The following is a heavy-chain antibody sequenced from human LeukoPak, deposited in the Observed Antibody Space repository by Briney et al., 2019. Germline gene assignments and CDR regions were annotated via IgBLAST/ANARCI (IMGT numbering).Heavy chain of an antibody. J-gene: IGHJ4*02. CDR1: GGSISSGGYS. V-gene: IGHV4-61*08. D-gene: IGHD6-19*01. Sequence: ASETLSLTCAVSGGSISSGGYSWSWIRQPPGKGLEWIGYIDSSGITNYNSSLNSRVTISLDTSQNQFSLKLNSVTAADTAVYYCATVASGWYPDYWGQGALVTVAS. CDR2: IDSSGIT. CDR3: ATVASGWYPDY.